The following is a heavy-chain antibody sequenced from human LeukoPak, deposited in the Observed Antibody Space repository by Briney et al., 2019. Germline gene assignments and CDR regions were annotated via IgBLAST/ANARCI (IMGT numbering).Heavy chain of an antibody. CDR3: SKPLADNGDH. CDR2: IKTDGSET. Sequence: GGSLRLSCAASGFTFSNYWMHWLRQAPGKGLVWVSRIKTDGSETGYADSVKGRFTIPRDNAKNTLYLQMNSLRAEDTAVYYCSKPLADNGDHWGQGTLVTVSS. J-gene: IGHJ4*02. V-gene: IGHV3-74*01. D-gene: IGHD1-14*01. CDR1: GFTFSNYW.